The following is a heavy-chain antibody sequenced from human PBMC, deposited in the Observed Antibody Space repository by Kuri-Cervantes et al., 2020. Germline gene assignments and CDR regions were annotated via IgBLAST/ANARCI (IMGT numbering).Heavy chain of an antibody. D-gene: IGHD3-22*01. CDR3: AKGLYYYDRTAFDY. V-gene: IGHV3-20*04. CDR1: GFTFDDYG. CDR2: INWNSGSI. Sequence: GGSLRLSCAASGFTFDDYGMSWVRQAPGKGLEWVSGINWNSGSIGYADSVKGRFTISRDNAKNSLYLQMNSLRAEDTALYYCAKGLYYYDRTAFDYWGQGTLVTVSS. J-gene: IGHJ4*02.